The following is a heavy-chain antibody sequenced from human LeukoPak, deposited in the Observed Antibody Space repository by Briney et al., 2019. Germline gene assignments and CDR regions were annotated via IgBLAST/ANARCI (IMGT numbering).Heavy chain of an antibody. J-gene: IGHJ6*03. Sequence: SETLSLTCTVSGYSISSGYYWGWIRQPPGKGLEWIGSIYHSGSTYYNPSLKSRVTISVDTSKNQFSLKLSSVTAADTAVYYCARAPEELWPYYYYYMDVWGKGTTVTISS. CDR2: IYHSGST. CDR1: GYSISSGYY. CDR3: ARAPEELWPYYYYYMDV. D-gene: IGHD5-18*01. V-gene: IGHV4-38-2*02.